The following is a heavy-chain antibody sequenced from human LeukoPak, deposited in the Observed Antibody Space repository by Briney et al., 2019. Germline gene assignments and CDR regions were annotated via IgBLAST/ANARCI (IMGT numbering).Heavy chain of an antibody. CDR3: ARALGPYCSSTSCRIYYYYYMDV. CDR1: GGSISSSSYY. D-gene: IGHD2-2*01. V-gene: IGHV4-39*07. Sequence: TSETLSLTCTVSGGSISSSSYYWGWIRQPPGKGLEWIGSIYYSGSTYYNPSLKSRVTISVDTSKNQFSLKLSSVTAADTAVYYCARALGPYCSSTSCRIYYYYYMDVWGKGTTVTVSS. J-gene: IGHJ6*03. CDR2: IYYSGST.